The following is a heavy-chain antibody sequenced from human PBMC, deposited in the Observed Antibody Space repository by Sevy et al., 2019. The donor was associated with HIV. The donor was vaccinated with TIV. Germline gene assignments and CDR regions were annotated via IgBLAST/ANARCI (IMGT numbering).Heavy chain of an antibody. Sequence: GGSLRLSCAASGLTFSKYNFNWVRQAPEKGLEWISHISRSGTTTYYAESVKGRFTVSRDNAKNSLYLQMSSLRDEDTAVYYCARDYDFWSGYTALSYYSLSYYYGMDVWGQGTTVTVSS. J-gene: IGHJ6*02. D-gene: IGHD3-3*01. CDR1: GLTFSKYN. CDR2: ISRSGTTT. V-gene: IGHV3-48*02. CDR3: ARDYDFWSGYTALSYYSLSYYYGMDV.